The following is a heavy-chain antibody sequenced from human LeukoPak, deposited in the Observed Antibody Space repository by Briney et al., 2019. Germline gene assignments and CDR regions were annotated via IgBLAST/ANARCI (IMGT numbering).Heavy chain of an antibody. Sequence: SETLSLTCTVSGGSISSSNYYWGWIRQPPGKGLEWIASIHYSETTYYNPSLKSRVTISVDTSKNHFSLKLSSVTAADTAVYYCARLAATNTWRAGWFDPWGQGTLVSVSS. CDR1: GGSISSSNYY. J-gene: IGHJ5*02. V-gene: IGHV4-39*02. CDR2: IHYSETT. CDR3: ARLAATNTWRAGWFDP. D-gene: IGHD6-13*01.